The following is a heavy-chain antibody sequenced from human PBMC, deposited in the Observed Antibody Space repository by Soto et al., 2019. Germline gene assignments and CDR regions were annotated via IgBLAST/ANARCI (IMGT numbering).Heavy chain of an antibody. Sequence: EVLLLQSGGGLVQSGGSLRLSCAASGFTFRSHGMSWIRQAPGKGLEWVSIISGGGYKTYYADSVKGRFTISRDNSKNMLYLPMNSLRAEDTAVYYCTRDGYTNDLYYWFDPWGQGTLVTVSS. V-gene: IGHV3-23*01. CDR1: GFTFRSHG. J-gene: IGHJ5*02. D-gene: IGHD6-19*01. CDR3: TRDGYTNDLYYWFDP. CDR2: ISGGGYKT.